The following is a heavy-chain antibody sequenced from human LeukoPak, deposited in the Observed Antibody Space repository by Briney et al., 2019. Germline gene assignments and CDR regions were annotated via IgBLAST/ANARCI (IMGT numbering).Heavy chain of an antibody. J-gene: IGHJ6*03. CDR1: GFTFSSHG. CDR3: ARVLSGRGSLYSYYYYMDV. V-gene: IGHV3-23*01. D-gene: IGHD3-10*01. Sequence: GGSLRLSCVASGFTFSSHGMNWVRQAPGKGLEWVSGITSGGRTYYADSVKGRFTISRDNSKNTLYLLMNSLRAEDTAVYYCARVLSGRGSLYSYYYYMDVWGKGTTVTISS. CDR2: ITSGGRT.